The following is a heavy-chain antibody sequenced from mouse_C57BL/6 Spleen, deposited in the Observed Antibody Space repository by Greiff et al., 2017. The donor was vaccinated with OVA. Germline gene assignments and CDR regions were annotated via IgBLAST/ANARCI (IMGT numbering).Heavy chain of an antibody. Sequence: EVQLQQSGPELVKPGASVKISCKASGYTFTDYYMNWVKQSHGKSLEWIGDINPNNGGTSYNQKFKGKATLTVDKSSSTAYMELRSLTSEDSAVYYCARPGRDGYPWYFDVWGTGTTVTVSS. CDR3: ARPGRDGYPWYFDV. D-gene: IGHD2-3*01. CDR2: INPNNGGT. J-gene: IGHJ1*03. V-gene: IGHV1-26*01. CDR1: GYTFTDYY.